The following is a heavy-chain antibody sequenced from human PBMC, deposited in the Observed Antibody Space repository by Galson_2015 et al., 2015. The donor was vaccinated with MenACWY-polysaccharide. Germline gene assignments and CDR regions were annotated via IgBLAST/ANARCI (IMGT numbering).Heavy chain of an antibody. J-gene: IGHJ3*02. CDR2: IQYDAVYK. CDR1: GLRFSESG. CDR3: AREGSRIVFHAFDT. Sequence: SLRLSCAASGLRFSESGMHWVRQAPGKGLEWVAVIQYDAVYKQYLDSVKGRFSASRDNSKSTLYLEMNNLRAEDTALYYCAREGSRIVFHAFDTWGQGTMVIVSS. D-gene: IGHD3-10*02. V-gene: IGHV3-33*01.